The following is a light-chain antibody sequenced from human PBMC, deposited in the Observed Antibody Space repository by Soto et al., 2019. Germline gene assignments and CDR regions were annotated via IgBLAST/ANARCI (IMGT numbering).Light chain of an antibody. CDR2: RNN. Sequence: QSVLTQPPSASGTPGQSVAISFAGISCNIGSNYVYWYQQLPGTAPKLLIYRNNQRPSGVPDRFSGSKSATSASLAISGLRSEDEADYYCAAWDDSLSAPFYVFGTGTKVTVL. CDR3: AAWDDSLSAPFYV. V-gene: IGLV1-47*01. CDR1: SCNIGSNY. J-gene: IGLJ1*01.